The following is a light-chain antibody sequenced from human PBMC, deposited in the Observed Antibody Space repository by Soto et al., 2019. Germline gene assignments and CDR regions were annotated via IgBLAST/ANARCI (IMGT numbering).Light chain of an antibody. CDR1: QSISNS. CDR3: QQYNSYPIT. J-gene: IGKJ5*01. CDR2: TAS. V-gene: IGKV1-17*01. Sequence: DIQLRQSPSSLSTSVGDRVTITCRASQSISNSLNWYQQKPGKAPNLLIHTASTLQSGVPSRFSGSGSGTEFTLTISSLQTDDFASYYCQQYNSYPITFGQGTRLEIK.